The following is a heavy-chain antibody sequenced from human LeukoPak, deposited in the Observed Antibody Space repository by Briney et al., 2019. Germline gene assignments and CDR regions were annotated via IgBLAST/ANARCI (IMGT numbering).Heavy chain of an antibody. CDR2: INSRGGST. D-gene: IGHD3-10*01. J-gene: IGHJ4*02. V-gene: IGHV1-46*01. Sequence: ASVKVSCKASGYTFTSYYMHWVRQAPGHGLEWMGIINSRGGSTSYAQKFQGRATMTRDMSTSTVYMELSSQRSEDTAVYYCARGGEAPDYWGQGTLVTVSS. CDR1: GYTFTSYY. CDR3: ARGGEAPDY.